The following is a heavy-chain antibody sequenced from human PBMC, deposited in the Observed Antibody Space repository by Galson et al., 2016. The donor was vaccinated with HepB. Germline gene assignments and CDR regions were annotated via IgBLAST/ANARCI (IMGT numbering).Heavy chain of an antibody. D-gene: IGHD1-26*01. CDR2: IDWDDDK. CDR3: ARIPGGYQGPQYGMDV. Sequence: PALVKPTQTLTLTCTFSGFSLSTSGMRVSWIRQPPEKALEWLARIDWDDDKFYSTSLKTRLTISKDTSKNQVVLTMTNMDPVDTATYYCARIPGGYQGPQYGMDVWGQGTTVTVSS. V-gene: IGHV2-70*04. CDR1: GFSLSTSGMR. J-gene: IGHJ6*02.